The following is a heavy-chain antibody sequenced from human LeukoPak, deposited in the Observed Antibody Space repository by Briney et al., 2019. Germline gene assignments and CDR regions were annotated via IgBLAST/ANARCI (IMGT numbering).Heavy chain of an antibody. Sequence: GASVKVSCKASGYTFTSYGISWVRQAPGQGLEWMGWISAYNGNTNYAQKLQGRVTMTTDTSTSTAYMELRSLRSDDTAVYYCARGGYHYGLAGWFDPWGQGTLVTVSS. CDR3: ARGGYHYGLAGWFDP. CDR1: GYTFTSYG. V-gene: IGHV1-18*04. D-gene: IGHD4-17*01. CDR2: ISAYNGNT. J-gene: IGHJ5*02.